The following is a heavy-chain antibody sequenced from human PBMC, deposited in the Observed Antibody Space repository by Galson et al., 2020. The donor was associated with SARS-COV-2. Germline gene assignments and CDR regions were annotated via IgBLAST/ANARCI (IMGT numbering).Heavy chain of an antibody. CDR3: ARDPLYYYDSSGYYPNPYYYYYGMDV. CDR1: GYTFTGYY. Sequence: GESLKISCKASGYTFTGYYMHWVRQAPGQGLEWMGWINPNSGGTNYAQKFQGRVTMTRDTSISTAYMELSRLRSDDTAVYYCARDPLYYYDSSGYYPNPYYYYYGMDVWGQGTTVTVSS. J-gene: IGHJ6*02. V-gene: IGHV1-2*02. CDR2: INPNSGGT. D-gene: IGHD3-22*01.